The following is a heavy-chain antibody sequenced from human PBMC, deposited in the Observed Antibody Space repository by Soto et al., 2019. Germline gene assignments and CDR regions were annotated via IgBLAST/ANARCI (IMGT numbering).Heavy chain of an antibody. D-gene: IGHD4-17*01. CDR2: ITWNSGSI. J-gene: IGHJ5*02. Sequence: GGSLRLSCAASGFTFSSYWMHWVRQAPGKDLEWVSGITWNSGSIAYADSVKGRFTISRDNAKNSLHLQMNSLRHEDTAFYYCTKEHCNGDKCHIDYWGQGTLVTVSSGKRSTFGDPVPPHDRKSNWFDPWGQGTLVTVSS. CDR3: TKEHCNGDKCHIDYWGQGTLVTVSSGKRSTFGDPVPPHDRKSNWFDP. CDR1: GFTFSSYW. V-gene: IGHV3-9*01.